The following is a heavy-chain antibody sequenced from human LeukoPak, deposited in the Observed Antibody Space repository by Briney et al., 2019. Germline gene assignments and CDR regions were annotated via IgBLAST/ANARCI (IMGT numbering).Heavy chain of an antibody. J-gene: IGHJ4*02. CDR2: ISSSSSSI. CDR3: AREVPQYSGSYNY. CDR1: GFTFSSYS. D-gene: IGHD1-26*01. Sequence: TAGGSLRLSSAASGFTFSSYSMNWVRQAPGKGLEWVSSISSSSSSIYYADSVKGRFTISRDNAKNSLYLQMNSLRAEDTAVYYCAREVPQYSGSYNYWGQGTLVTVSS. V-gene: IGHV3-21*01.